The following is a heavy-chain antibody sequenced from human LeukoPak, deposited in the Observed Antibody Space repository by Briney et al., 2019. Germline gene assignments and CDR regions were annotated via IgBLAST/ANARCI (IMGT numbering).Heavy chain of an antibody. CDR2: ISGSSGYI. CDR1: GFTFRSYN. Sequence: PGGSLRLSCAVSGFTFRSYNMNWVRQAPGKGLEWVSSISGSSGYIYYADSVKGRFTISRDNAQNSLYLEINSLRVEDTGVYFCARDPKVERLAGYLYYMDVWGKGTTVTVSS. D-gene: IGHD1-1*01. CDR3: ARDPKVERLAGYLYYMDV. J-gene: IGHJ6*03. V-gene: IGHV3-21*06.